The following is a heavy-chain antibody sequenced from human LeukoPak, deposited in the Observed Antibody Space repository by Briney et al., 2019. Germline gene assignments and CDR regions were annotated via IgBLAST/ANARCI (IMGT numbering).Heavy chain of an antibody. CDR1: GFTLSSYW. J-gene: IGHJ4*02. V-gene: IGHV3-7*01. D-gene: IGHD2-2*01. CDR2: IRQDGSEK. CDR3: ARYCSSNGCPEYHFDY. Sequence: PGGSVRLSCVASGFTLSSYWMSWVRQAPGKGLEWVASIRQDGSEKHYVDSVRGRFTISRDNAENSLYLQMNSLRAEDTAVYYCARYCSSNGCPEYHFDYWGQGTLVTVSS.